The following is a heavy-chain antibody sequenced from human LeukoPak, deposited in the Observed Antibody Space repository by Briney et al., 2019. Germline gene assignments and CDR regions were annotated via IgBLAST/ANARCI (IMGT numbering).Heavy chain of an antibody. Sequence: SETLSLTCAVYGGSFSGYYWSWTRQHPGKGLEWIGCIYDSRFTYYNPSLQSRVTISVDSSENRVSLKLSSVTAADTAVYYCAGGFDSSKMGYWGQGTLVTVSS. CDR3: AGGFDSSKMGY. J-gene: IGHJ4*02. CDR1: GGSFSGYY. CDR2: IYDSRFT. V-gene: IGHV4-34*09. D-gene: IGHD6-13*01.